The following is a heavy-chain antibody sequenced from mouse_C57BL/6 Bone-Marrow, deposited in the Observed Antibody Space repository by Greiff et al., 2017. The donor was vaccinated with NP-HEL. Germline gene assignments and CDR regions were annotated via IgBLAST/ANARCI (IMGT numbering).Heavy chain of an antibody. CDR3: ARLGGYYYGSSYPHYAMDY. CDR2: ISNGGGST. Sequence: EVQGVESGGGLVQPGGSLKLSCAASGFTFSDYYMYWVRQTPEKRLEWVAYISNGGGSTYYPDTVKGRFTISRDNAKNTLYLQMSRLKSEDTAMYYCARLGGYYYGSSYPHYAMDYWGQGTSVTVSS. V-gene: IGHV5-12*01. CDR1: GFTFSDYY. J-gene: IGHJ4*01. D-gene: IGHD1-1*01.